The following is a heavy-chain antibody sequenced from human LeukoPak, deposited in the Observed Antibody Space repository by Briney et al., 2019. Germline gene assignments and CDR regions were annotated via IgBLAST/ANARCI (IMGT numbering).Heavy chain of an antibody. CDR1: GFAFSSYA. CDR2: LSGSGGST. Sequence: GGSLRLSCVFSGFAFSSYAMSWVRQAPGKGLEWVSSLSGSGGSTYYADSVKGRFTISRDNSKNTLYLQMNSLRVEDTAVYYCAKDPHTGYSFAYWGQGTLVTVSS. D-gene: IGHD5-18*01. V-gene: IGHV3-23*01. J-gene: IGHJ4*02. CDR3: AKDPHTGYSFAY.